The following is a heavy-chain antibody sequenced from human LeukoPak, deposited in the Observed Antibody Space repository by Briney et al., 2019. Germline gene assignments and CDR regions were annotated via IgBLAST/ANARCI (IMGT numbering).Heavy chain of an antibody. CDR2: ISSSSSTI. CDR3: ARAHKIRAWEVYMDV. D-gene: IGHD1-26*01. CDR1: GFTFSTHS. V-gene: IGHV3-48*01. Sequence: GGSLRLSCAASGFTFSTHSMNWVRQAPGKGLEWVSYISSSSSTIYYADSVKGRFTISRGNAKNSLYLQMNSLRAEDTAVYYCARAHKIRAWEVYMDVWGKGTTVTVSS. J-gene: IGHJ6*03.